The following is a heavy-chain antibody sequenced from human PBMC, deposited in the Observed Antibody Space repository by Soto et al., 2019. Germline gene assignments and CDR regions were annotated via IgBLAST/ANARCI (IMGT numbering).Heavy chain of an antibody. Sequence: GGSLRLSCAASGFTFSSYWMSWFRQAPGKGLEWVANIKQDGSEKYYVDSVKGRFTISRDNAKNSLYLQMNSLRAEDTAVYYCARERGTNIVVVPAARCFDYWGQGTLVTVSS. CDR2: IKQDGSEK. V-gene: IGHV3-7*01. D-gene: IGHD2-2*01. CDR3: ARERGTNIVVVPAARCFDY. CDR1: GFTFSSYW. J-gene: IGHJ4*02.